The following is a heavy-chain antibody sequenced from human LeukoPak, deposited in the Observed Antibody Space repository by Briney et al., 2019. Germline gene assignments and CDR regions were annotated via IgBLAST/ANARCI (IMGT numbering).Heavy chain of an antibody. CDR1: GYSISSGYY. J-gene: IGHJ4*02. D-gene: IGHD3-3*01. CDR3: ARQGGGRITIFGVVIPFDY. V-gene: IGHV4-38-2*01. CDR2: IYHSGST. Sequence: PSETLSLTCAVSGYSISSGYYWGWIRQPPGKGLERIGSIYHSGSTYYNPSLKSRVTISVDTSKNQFSLKLSSVTAADTAVYYCARQGGGRITIFGVVIPFDYWGQGTLVTVSS.